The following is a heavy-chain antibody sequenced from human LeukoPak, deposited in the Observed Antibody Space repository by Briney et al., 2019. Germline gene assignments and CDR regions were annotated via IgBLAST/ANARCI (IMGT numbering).Heavy chain of an antibody. CDR1: GYTFTGYY. CDR2: INPNSGGT. Sequence: GASVKVSCKASGYTFTGYYMHWVRQAPGQGLEWMGWINPNSGGTNYAQKFQGRVTMTRETSIRTAYMELSRLRSDDTAVYYCARAFGVVTYYYYMDVWGKGTTVTVSS. J-gene: IGHJ6*03. CDR3: ARAFGVVTYYYYMDV. D-gene: IGHD3-3*01. V-gene: IGHV1-2*02.